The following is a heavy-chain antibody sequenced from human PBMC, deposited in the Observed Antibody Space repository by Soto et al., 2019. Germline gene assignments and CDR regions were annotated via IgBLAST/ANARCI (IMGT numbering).Heavy chain of an antibody. Sequence: SQTLSLTCAISGDSVSSNNAAWIWIRQSPSRGLEWLGRTYYRSKWYNDYAVSVKSRINISPDTSKNQFSLQLNSVIPEDTAVYYCARVFEDGYNTYDYGMDVWGQGTTVPVSS. D-gene: IGHD5-12*01. V-gene: IGHV6-1*01. CDR3: ARVFEDGYNTYDYGMDV. CDR1: GDSVSSNNAA. CDR2: TYYRSKWYN. J-gene: IGHJ6*02.